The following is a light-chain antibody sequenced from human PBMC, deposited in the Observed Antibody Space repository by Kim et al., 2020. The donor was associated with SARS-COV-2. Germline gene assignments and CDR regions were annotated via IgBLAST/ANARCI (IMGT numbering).Light chain of an antibody. J-gene: IGKJ2*01. CDR2: DAS. V-gene: IGKV1-27*01. Sequence: SAAVGNRVTIPCRESQGISNDLAWYQQKPGKVPKLLIHDASTVRSGVPSRFSGSGSETDFTLTISSLQPEDVATYYCQKYNSVPYTFGQGTKLEIK. CDR3: QKYNSVPYT. CDR1: QGISND.